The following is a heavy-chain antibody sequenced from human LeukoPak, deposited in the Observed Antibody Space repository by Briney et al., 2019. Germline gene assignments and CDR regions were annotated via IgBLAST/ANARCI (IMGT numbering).Heavy chain of an antibody. CDR1: GYTFIGYY. CDR2: INSNSGGT. Sequence: ASVKVSCKASGYTFIGYYMHWVRQAPGQGLEWMGWINSNSGGTNYAQKFQGRVTMTRDTSISTAYMELSRLRSDDTAVYYCAKETFYFDYYDSSGYCGDWGQGTLVTVSS. D-gene: IGHD3-22*01. V-gene: IGHV1-2*02. J-gene: IGHJ4*02. CDR3: AKETFYFDYYDSSGYCGD.